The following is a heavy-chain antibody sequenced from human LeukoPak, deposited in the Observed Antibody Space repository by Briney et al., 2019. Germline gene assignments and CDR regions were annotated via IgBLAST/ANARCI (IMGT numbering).Heavy chain of an antibody. V-gene: IGHV4-59*08. CDR1: GDSISSYY. Sequence: PSGTLSLTCTVSGDSISSYYWNWVRQPPGKELEWIGHIYNTGSTSYNPSLKSRFTISVDTSKNQFSLKVTSVTAADTAVYYCVRQRTYYSPFDYWGQGILVSVSS. CDR3: VRQRTYYSPFDY. D-gene: IGHD3-10*01. J-gene: IGHJ4*02. CDR2: IYNTGST.